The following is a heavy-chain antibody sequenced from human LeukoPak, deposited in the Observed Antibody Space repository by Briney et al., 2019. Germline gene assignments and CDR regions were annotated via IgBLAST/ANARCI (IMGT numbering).Heavy chain of an antibody. D-gene: IGHD2-21*02. J-gene: IGHJ5*02. CDR3: AKSVVVTAILNWFDP. CDR2: ISYDGSNK. Sequence: PGGSLRLSCAASGFTFSSYGMHWVRQAPGKGLEWVAVISYDGSNKYYADSVKGRFTISRDNSKNTLYLQMNSLRAEDTAVYYCAKSVVVTAILNWFDPWGQGTLVTVSS. CDR1: GFTFSSYG. V-gene: IGHV3-30*18.